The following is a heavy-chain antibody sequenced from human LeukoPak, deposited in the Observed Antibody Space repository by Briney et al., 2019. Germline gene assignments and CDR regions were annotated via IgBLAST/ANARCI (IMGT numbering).Heavy chain of an antibody. CDR3: ARPNPSIAVAGPTAFDI. Sequence: SETLSLTCTVSGGSISSSSYYWGWIRQPPGKGLEWIGSIYYSGSTYYNPSLKSRVTISVDTSKNQFSLKLSSVTAADTAVYYCARPNPSIAVAGPTAFDIWGQGTMVTVSS. V-gene: IGHV4-39*07. CDR1: GGSISSSSYY. D-gene: IGHD6-19*01. J-gene: IGHJ3*02. CDR2: IYYSGST.